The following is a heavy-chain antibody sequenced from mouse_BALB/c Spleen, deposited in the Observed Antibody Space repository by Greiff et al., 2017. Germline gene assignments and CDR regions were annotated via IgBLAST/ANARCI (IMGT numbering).Heavy chain of an antibody. V-gene: IGHV3-2*02. D-gene: IGHD1-1*01. CDR2: ISYSGST. Sequence: EVKLQESGPGLVKPSQSLSLTCTVTGYSITSDYAWNWIRQFPGNKLEWMGYISYSGSTSYNPSLKSRISITRDTSKNQFFLQLNSVTTEDTATYYCARLAVVEGYAMDYWGQGTSVTVSS. J-gene: IGHJ4*01. CDR3: ARLAVVEGYAMDY. CDR1: GYSITSDYA.